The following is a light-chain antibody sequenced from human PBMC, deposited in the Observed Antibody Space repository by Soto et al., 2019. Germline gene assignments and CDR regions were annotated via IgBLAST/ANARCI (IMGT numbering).Light chain of an antibody. CDR3: GSYTSSSTVV. CDR2: EVS. Sequence: QSALTQPASVSGSPGQSITISCTGTSSDVGGYNYVSWYQQHPGKAPKLMIYEVSKRPSGVSNRCSGSKSGNTASLTISGLKAEDEADYYCGSYTSSSTVVFGGGTKLTVL. J-gene: IGLJ2*01. V-gene: IGLV2-14*01. CDR1: SSDVGGYNY.